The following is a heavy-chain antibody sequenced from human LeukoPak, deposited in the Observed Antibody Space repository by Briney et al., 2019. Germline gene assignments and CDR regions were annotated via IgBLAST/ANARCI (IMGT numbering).Heavy chain of an antibody. CDR3: ARGITMIGRPYSTYYYYYMDV. V-gene: IGHV1-69*05. J-gene: IGHJ6*03. CDR2: IIPIFGTA. Sequence: ASVKVSCKASGGTFSSYAISWVRQAPGQGLEWMGGIIPIFGTANYAQKFQGRVTITTDESTSTAYMELSSLRSEDTAVYYCARGITMIGRPYSTYYYYYMDVWGKGTTVTVSS. D-gene: IGHD3-22*01. CDR1: GGTFSSYA.